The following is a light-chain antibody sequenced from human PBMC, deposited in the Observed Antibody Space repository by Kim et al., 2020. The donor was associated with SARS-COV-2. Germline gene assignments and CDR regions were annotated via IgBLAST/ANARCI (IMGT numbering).Light chain of an antibody. J-gene: IGLJ2*01. CDR1: TMGGKR. CDR2: YNN. V-gene: IGLV3-21*04. CDR3: QVWDNGRDLV. Sequence: VAPGKTATIPGGGDTMGGKRVHWCQQKPGQAPVRVISYNNGRPLGIHERFSGSNSVDTATLTISRVEAGDEADYHCQVWDNGRDLVFGGGTKLTVL.